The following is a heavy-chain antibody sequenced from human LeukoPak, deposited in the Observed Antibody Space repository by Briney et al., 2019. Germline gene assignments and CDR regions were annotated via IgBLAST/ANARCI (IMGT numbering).Heavy chain of an antibody. J-gene: IGHJ4*02. Sequence: PGGSLRLSCAASRFTFSSYWMHWVRQAPGKGLVWVARINSDGSSTNYADSVKGRFTISRDNAKNTLYLQMNSLRAEDTAVYYCAREGYRNYFFDYWGQGTLVTVSS. CDR3: AREGYRNYFFDY. CDR1: RFTFSSYW. D-gene: IGHD4-11*01. CDR2: INSDGSST. V-gene: IGHV3-74*01.